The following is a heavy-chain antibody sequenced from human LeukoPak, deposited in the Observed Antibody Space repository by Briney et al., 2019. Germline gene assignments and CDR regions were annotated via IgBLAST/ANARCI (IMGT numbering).Heavy chain of an antibody. Sequence: ASVKVSCKASGYTFTSYYMHWVRQAPGQGLEWMGIITPSGGSTSYAQKFQGRVTMTRDTSTSTVYMELSSLRSEDTAVYYCAREGYDSSGYYSYGMDVWGQGTTVTVSS. CDR3: AREGYDSSGYYSYGMDV. J-gene: IGHJ6*02. CDR2: ITPSGGST. V-gene: IGHV1-46*01. D-gene: IGHD3-22*01. CDR1: GYTFTSYY.